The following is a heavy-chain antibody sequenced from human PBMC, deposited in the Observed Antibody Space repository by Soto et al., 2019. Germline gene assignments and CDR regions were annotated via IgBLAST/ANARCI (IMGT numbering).Heavy chain of an antibody. CDR1: GFTFDDYA. D-gene: IGHD3-3*02. V-gene: IGHV3-9*01. Sequence: GGSLRLSCAASGFTFDDYAMHWVRQAPGKGLEWVSGISWNSGSIGYADSVKGRFTISRDNAKNSLYLQMNSLRAEDTALYYCAKDAAIFGVVTYKYFDYWGQGTLVNVSS. CDR2: ISWNSGSI. J-gene: IGHJ4*02. CDR3: AKDAAIFGVVTYKYFDY.